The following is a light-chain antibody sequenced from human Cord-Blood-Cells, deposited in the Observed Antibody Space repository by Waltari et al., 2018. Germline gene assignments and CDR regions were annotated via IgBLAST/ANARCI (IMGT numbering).Light chain of an antibody. V-gene: IGKV3-20*01. CDR2: GAS. Sequence: EIVLTQSPGTLSLSPGARATLSCRASQSVSSSYLAWYQQKPGQAPRLLIYGASSRATGIPDRFSGSGSGTDFTLTISRLEPEDFAVYYCQQYGSSFGQGTKVEIK. J-gene: IGKJ1*01. CDR3: QQYGSS. CDR1: QSVSSSY.